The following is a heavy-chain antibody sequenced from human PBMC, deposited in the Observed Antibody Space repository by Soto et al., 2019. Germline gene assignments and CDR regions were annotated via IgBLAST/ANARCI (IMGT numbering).Heavy chain of an antibody. CDR3: ARVHLLWFGEYWFDP. J-gene: IGHJ5*02. V-gene: IGHV4-59*01. D-gene: IGHD3-10*01. CDR1: GGSISSYY. Sequence: SETLSLTCTVSGGSISSYYWSWIRQPPGKGLEWIGYIYYSGSTNYNPSLKSRVTISVDTSKNQFSLKLSSVTAADTAVYYCARVHLLWFGEYWFDPWGQGTLVTVSS. CDR2: IYYSGST.